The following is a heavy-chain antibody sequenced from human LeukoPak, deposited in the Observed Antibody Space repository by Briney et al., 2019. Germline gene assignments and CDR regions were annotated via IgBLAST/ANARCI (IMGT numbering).Heavy chain of an antibody. CDR1: GFTFSSYS. CDR3: AKDTGEYYDSSGYL. J-gene: IGHJ5*02. Sequence: PGGSLRLSCAASGFTFSSYSMNWVRQAPGKGLEWVSAISGSGGSTYYADSVKGRFTISRDNSKNTLYLQMNSLRAEDTAVYYCAKDTGEYYDSSGYLWGQGTLVTVSS. V-gene: IGHV3-23*01. CDR2: ISGSGGST. D-gene: IGHD3-22*01.